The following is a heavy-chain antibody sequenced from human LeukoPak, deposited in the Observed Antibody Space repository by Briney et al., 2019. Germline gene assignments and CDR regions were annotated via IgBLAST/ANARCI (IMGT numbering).Heavy chain of an antibody. Sequence: PSETLSLTCAVYGGSFSGYYWSWIRQPPGKGLEWIGEINHSGSTNYNPSLKSRVTISVDTSKNQFSLKLSSVTAADTAVYYCAGLAAAGTRNFDYWGQGTLVTVSP. CDR1: GGSFSGYY. CDR3: AGLAAAGTRNFDY. D-gene: IGHD6-13*01. V-gene: IGHV4-34*01. J-gene: IGHJ4*02. CDR2: INHSGST.